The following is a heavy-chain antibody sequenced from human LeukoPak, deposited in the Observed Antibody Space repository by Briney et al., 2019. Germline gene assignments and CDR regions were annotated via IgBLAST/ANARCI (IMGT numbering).Heavy chain of an antibody. CDR3: ATSSPRNYFDH. D-gene: IGHD1-14*01. CDR1: GLSLSNYP. J-gene: IGHJ4*02. Sequence: GGSLRLSCEASGLSLSNYPMHWVRQAPGKGLEWITLITYDGAFDGGKTYYADSVKGRFTVSRDKSKNTLFLQMNSLRPEDTAVYYCATSSPRNYFDHWGQGTLVTVSS. CDR2: ITYDGAFDGGKT. V-gene: IGHV3-30*01.